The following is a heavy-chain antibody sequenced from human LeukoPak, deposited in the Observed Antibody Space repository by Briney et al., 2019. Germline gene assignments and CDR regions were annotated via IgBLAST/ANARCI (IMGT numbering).Heavy chain of an antibody. V-gene: IGHV3-30*03. CDR2: ISYDGSNK. Sequence: PGRSLRLSCAASGFTFSSYGMHWVRQAPGKGLEWVAVISYDGSNKYYADSVKGRFTISRDNSKNTLYLQMNSLRAEDTAVYYCAWLRDYYYGMDVWGQGTTVTVSS. CDR1: GFTFSSYG. J-gene: IGHJ6*02. CDR3: AWLRDYYYGMDV. D-gene: IGHD5-18*01.